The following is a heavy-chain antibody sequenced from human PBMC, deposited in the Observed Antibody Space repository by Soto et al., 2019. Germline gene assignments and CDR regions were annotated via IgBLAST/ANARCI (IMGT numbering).Heavy chain of an antibody. CDR1: SGSISRHN. V-gene: IGHV4-59*11. CDR2: TDYSGSS. J-gene: IGHJ4*02. Sequence: PSETRSLSSTGSSGSISRHNWNWIRPSTQKGMQWIGITDYSGSSSYNPSLKSRVTISVDTSKKQFSLKLRSVTGADTAVYYCASMRTYGYWYFDDWGQGTLLTVS. D-gene: IGHD5-18*01. CDR3: ASMRTYGYWYFDD.